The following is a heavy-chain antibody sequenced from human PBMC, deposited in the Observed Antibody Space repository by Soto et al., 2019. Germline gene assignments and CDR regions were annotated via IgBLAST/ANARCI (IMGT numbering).Heavy chain of an antibody. CDR3: ASPPGYCSGGSCRMDV. D-gene: IGHD2-15*01. J-gene: IGHJ6*02. CDR2: IIPIFGTA. V-gene: IGHV1-69*01. Sequence: QVQLVQSGAEVKKPGSSVTVSCKASGGTFSSYAISWVRQAPGQGLEWMGGIIPIFGTANYSPKFQGRVTITADESTSTAYMGLSSLRSEDTAVYYCASPPGYCSGGSCRMDVWGQGTTVTVSS. CDR1: GGTFSSYA.